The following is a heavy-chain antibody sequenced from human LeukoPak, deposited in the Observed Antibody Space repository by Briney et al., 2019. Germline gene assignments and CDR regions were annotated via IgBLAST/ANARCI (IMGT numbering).Heavy chain of an antibody. D-gene: IGHD3-22*01. Sequence: SEILSLTCTVSGGSISSSSYYWGWIRQPPGKGLEWIGSIYYSGSTYYNPSLKSRVTISVDTSKNQFSLKLSSVTAADTAVYYCARLKYYYDSSGYRAEYFQHWGQGTLVTVSS. CDR3: ARLKYYYDSSGYRAEYFQH. V-gene: IGHV4-39*01. CDR2: IYYSGST. J-gene: IGHJ1*01. CDR1: GGSISSSSYY.